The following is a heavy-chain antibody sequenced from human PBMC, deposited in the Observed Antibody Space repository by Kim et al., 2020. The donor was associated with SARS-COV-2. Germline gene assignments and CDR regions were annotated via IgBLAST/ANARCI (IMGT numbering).Heavy chain of an antibody. CDR1: GGTFSSYA. V-gene: IGHV1-69*13. D-gene: IGHD2-21*02. Sequence: SVKVSCKASGGTFSSYAISWVRQAPGQGLEWMGGIIPIFGTANYAQKFQGRVTITADESTSTAYMELRSLRSEDTAVYYCENHVVVTAHWFDPWGQGTLVTVSS. CDR3: ENHVVVTAHWFDP. CDR2: IIPIFGTA. J-gene: IGHJ5*02.